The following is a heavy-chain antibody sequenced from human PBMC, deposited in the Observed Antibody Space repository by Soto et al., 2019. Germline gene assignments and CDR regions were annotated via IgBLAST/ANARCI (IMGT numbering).Heavy chain of an antibody. CDR1: GYSFTSYW. CDR2: IYPGDSDT. Sequence: GESLKISCKGSGYSFTSYWIGWVRQMPGKGLEWMEIIYPGDSDTRYSPSFQGQVTISADKSISTAYLQWSSLKASDTAMYYCARILGAYYYYYGMDVWGQGTTVTVSS. D-gene: IGHD2-8*02. V-gene: IGHV5-51*01. CDR3: ARILGAYYYYYGMDV. J-gene: IGHJ6*02.